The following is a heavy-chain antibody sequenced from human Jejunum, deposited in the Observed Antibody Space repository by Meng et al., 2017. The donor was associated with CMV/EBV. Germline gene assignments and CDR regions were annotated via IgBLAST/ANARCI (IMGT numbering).Heavy chain of an antibody. CDR3: ARESGSYYWFDP. CDR2: IYTSGST. Sequence: QVLSHESGPGLLKSSETLSLTCFVSAGPISGYYWSWIRQPAGKGLEWIGRIYTSGSTHYNPSLKSRLTMSVDLAKNQISLKLSSVTAADTAVYYCARESGSYYWFDPWGQGTLVTVSS. V-gene: IGHV4-4*07. CDR1: AGPISGYY. D-gene: IGHD1-26*01. J-gene: IGHJ5*02.